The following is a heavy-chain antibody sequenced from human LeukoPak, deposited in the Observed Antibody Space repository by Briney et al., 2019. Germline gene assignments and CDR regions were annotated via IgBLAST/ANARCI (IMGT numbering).Heavy chain of an antibody. CDR1: GYTFTSYD. CDR3: ARFMVRGVITP. Sequence: ASVEVSCKASGYTFTSYDINWVRQATGQGLEWMGWMNPNSGNTGYAQKFQGRVTMTRDTSISTAYMELSSLRSEDTAVYYCARFMVRGVITPWGQGTPVTVSS. CDR2: MNPNSGNT. D-gene: IGHD3-10*01. J-gene: IGHJ5*02. V-gene: IGHV1-8*01.